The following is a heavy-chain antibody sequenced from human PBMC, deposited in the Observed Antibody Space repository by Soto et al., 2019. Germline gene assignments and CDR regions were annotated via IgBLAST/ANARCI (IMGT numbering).Heavy chain of an antibody. V-gene: IGHV1-18*01. D-gene: IGHD4-17*01. CDR3: ARDPLKDGDYYYSMDV. Sequence: GASVKVSCKASGYTFTSYGISWVRQAPGQGLEWMGWISAYNGNTNYAQKLQGRVTMTTDTSTSRAYMELRSLRSDDTAVYYCARDPLKDGDYYYSMDVWGQGTTVTVSS. J-gene: IGHJ6*02. CDR1: GYTFTSYG. CDR2: ISAYNGNT.